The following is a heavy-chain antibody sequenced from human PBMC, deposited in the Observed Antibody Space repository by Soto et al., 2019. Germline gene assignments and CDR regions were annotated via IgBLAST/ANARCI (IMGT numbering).Heavy chain of an antibody. Sequence: QVQLVQSGAEVKTPGSSVKVSCKASGGTFSSYAISWVRQAPGQGLEWMGGIIPIFGTANYAQKFQGRVTITADESTSTAYMELSSLRSEDTAVYYCARDRCSGGSCYYYYYYGMDVWGQGTTVTVSS. CDR1: GGTFSSYA. CDR2: IIPIFGTA. V-gene: IGHV1-69*12. J-gene: IGHJ6*02. CDR3: ARDRCSGGSCYYYYYYGMDV. D-gene: IGHD2-15*01.